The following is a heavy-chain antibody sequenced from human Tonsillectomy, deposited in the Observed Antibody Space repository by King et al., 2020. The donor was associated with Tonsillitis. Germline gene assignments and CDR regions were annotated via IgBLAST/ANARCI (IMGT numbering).Heavy chain of an antibody. CDR2: IYYSGST. J-gene: IGHJ4*02. CDR1: GGSISSSY. D-gene: IGHD6-19*01. V-gene: IGHV4-59*01. Sequence: QLQESGPGLVKPSETLSLTCSVSGGSISSSYWSWIRQPPGKRLEWIGYIYYSGSTNYHPSLNSRVTISGDTSKNQFSLRLSSVTVADTAVYYCARSSGWYFDYWGQGTLVTVSS. CDR3: ARSSGWYFDY.